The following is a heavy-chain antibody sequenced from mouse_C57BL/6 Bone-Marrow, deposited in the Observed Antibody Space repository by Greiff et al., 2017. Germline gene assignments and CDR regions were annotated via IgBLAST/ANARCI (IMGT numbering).Heavy chain of an antibody. CDR2: IDPETGGT. J-gene: IGHJ1*03. CDR3: TRRGWYFDV. CDR1: GYTFTDYE. Sequence: VQVVESGAELVRPGASVTLSCKASGYTFTDYEMHWVKQTPVHGLEWIGAIDPETGGTAYNQKFKGKAILTADKSSSTAYMELRSLTSEDSAVYYCTRRGWYFDVWGTGTTVTVSS. V-gene: IGHV1-15*01.